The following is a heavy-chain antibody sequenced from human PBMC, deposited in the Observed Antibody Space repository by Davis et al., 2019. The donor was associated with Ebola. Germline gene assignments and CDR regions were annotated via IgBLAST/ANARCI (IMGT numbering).Heavy chain of an antibody. CDR1: GGSFNGYY. Sequence: SETLSLTCAVYGGSFNGYYWSWIRQPPGRGLEWIGGINHSGTTNYNPSLKSRVTISVDTSKNQFSLRLSSVTAADTAVYYCARVNGDYYYYGMDVWGQGTTVTVSS. CDR3: ARVNGDYYYYGMDV. J-gene: IGHJ6*02. V-gene: IGHV4-34*01. CDR2: INHSGTT. D-gene: IGHD4-17*01.